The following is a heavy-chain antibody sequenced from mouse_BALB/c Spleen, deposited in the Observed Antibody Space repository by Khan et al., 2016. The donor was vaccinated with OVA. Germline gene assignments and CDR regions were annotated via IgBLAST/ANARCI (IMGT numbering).Heavy chain of an antibody. CDR2: ISYSGST. D-gene: IGHD2-3*01. V-gene: IGHV3-2*02. CDR1: GYSITSDYA. J-gene: IGHJ4*01. CDR3: ARDGSRYNYDMDY. Sequence: EVKLLESGPGLVKPSQSLSLTCTVTGYSITSDYAWNWIRQFPGNTLEWMGYISYSGSTNYNPSLKSRISITRDTSKNQFILQLNSVTTEDTATDYCARDGSRYNYDMDYWGQGTSVTVSS.